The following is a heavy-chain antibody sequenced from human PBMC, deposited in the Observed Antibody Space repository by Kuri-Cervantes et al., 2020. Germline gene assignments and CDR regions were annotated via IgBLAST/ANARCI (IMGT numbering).Heavy chain of an antibody. V-gene: IGHV3-30*02. CDR1: ELTFSSYK. CDR3: AKDSQYNWNYLHFDY. J-gene: IGHJ4*02. CDR2: IRYDGSNK. Sequence: GGSLRLSCAASELTFSSYKMSWVRQGPGKGLEWVAFIRYDGSNKYYADSVKGRFTISRDNSKNTLYLQMNNLRAEDTALYYCAKDSQYNWNYLHFDYWGQGTLVTVSS. D-gene: IGHD1-7*01.